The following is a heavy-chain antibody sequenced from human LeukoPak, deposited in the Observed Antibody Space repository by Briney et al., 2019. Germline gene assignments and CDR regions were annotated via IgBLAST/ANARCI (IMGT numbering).Heavy chain of an antibody. V-gene: IGHV3-23*01. CDR3: AARVVSPTCFDY. J-gene: IGHJ4*02. D-gene: IGHD2-8*02. Sequence: GGSLRLSCAASGFTFSSYAMSWVREAPGKGLEWVSAISGSGGSTYYADSVKGRFTISRDNSKNTLYLQMNSLRAEDTAVYYCAARVVSPTCFDYWGQGTLVTVSS. CDR1: GFTFSSYA. CDR2: ISGSGGST.